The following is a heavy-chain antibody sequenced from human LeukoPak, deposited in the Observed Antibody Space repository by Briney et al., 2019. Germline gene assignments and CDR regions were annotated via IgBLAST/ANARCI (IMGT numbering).Heavy chain of an antibody. D-gene: IGHD1-26*01. CDR3: ARDSGSGNNDY. CDR2: ISAGNGNT. CDR1: GYTFTSYA. V-gene: IGHV1-3*01. Sequence: PRASVKVSCKASGYTFTSYAIHWARQAPGQRLEWMGWISAGNGNTKYSQNFQGRVTFIGNTSATTAFMELSSLRSEDAAVYYCARDSGSGNNDYWGQGTLVTVSS. J-gene: IGHJ4*02.